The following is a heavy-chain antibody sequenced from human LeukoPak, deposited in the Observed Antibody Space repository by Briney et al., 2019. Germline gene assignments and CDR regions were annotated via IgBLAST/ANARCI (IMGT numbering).Heavy chain of an antibody. CDR1: GFSFSSYG. D-gene: IGHD6-19*01. Sequence: TGGSLRLSCAGSGFSFSSYGMHWVRQAPGKGREWMAFIRSDGSNKYYADSVKGRFTISRDNSKNTLYLQMNSLRAEDTAVYYCARILDSAWGELGYWGQGTLVTVSS. CDR3: ARILDSAWGELGY. V-gene: IGHV3-30*02. J-gene: IGHJ4*02. CDR2: IRSDGSNK.